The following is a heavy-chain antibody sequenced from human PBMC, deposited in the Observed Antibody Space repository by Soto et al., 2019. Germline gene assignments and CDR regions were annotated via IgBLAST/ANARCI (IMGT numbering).Heavy chain of an antibody. J-gene: IGHJ4*02. V-gene: IGHV3-53*01. CDR2: IYSGGST. Sequence: EVQLVESGGDLIQPGGSLRLSCAASGFTVSSNYMTWVRQAPGKGLEWVSGIYSGGSTYYADSVKGRFNISRDNSKNTLSLQKNRLRAEDRGVYYCARARSTAAGIFDYWGQGTLVTGSS. CDR1: GFTVSSNY. CDR3: ARARSTAAGIFDY. D-gene: IGHD6-13*01.